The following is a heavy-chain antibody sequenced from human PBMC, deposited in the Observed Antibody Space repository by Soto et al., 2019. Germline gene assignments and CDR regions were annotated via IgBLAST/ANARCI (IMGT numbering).Heavy chain of an antibody. CDR3: AKDRYVWDPFDY. CDR1: GFTFSNYA. CDR2: LSDGGGST. D-gene: IGHD3-16*01. V-gene: IGHV3-23*01. J-gene: IGHJ4*02. Sequence: GGSLRLSCAASGFTFSNYAMSWVRQAPGKGLEWVSGLSDGGGSTFYADSVKGRFTISRDNSKNTLYLQMNSLRAEDTAVYYCAKDRYVWDPFDYWGQGTLVTVSS.